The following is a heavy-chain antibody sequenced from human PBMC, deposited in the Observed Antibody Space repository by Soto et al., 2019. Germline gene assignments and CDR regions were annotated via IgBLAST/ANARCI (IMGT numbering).Heavy chain of an antibody. Sequence: QVTLKESGPVLVKPTETLTLTCTVSGFSLSNARMGVSWIRQPPGKALEWLAHIFSNDEKSYSTPLKSRLTTPKATSKSQVVLTMTNMDPADTATYYCARMWFGEFYYFDYWGQGTLVTVSS. CDR1: GFSLSNARMG. J-gene: IGHJ4*02. CDR3: ARMWFGEFYYFDY. CDR2: IFSNDEK. V-gene: IGHV2-26*01. D-gene: IGHD3-10*01.